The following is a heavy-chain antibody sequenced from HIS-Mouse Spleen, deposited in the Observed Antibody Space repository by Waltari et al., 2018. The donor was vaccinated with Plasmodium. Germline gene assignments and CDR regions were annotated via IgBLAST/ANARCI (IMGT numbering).Heavy chain of an antibody. CDR2: IKQDGSEK. D-gene: IGHD1-7*01. Sequence: EVQLVESGGGLVQPGGSLRLSCAASGFTFSSYWMSWVRQGPGKGLEWVAKIKQDGSEKYYVDSVKGRFTISRDNAKNSLYLQMNSLRAEDTAVYYCARDRITGTSYFDYWGQGTLVTVSS. J-gene: IGHJ4*02. CDR3: ARDRITGTSYFDY. V-gene: IGHV3-7*03. CDR1: GFTFSSYW.